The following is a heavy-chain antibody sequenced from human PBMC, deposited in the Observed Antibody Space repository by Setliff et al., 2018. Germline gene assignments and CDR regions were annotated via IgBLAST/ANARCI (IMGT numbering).Heavy chain of an antibody. CDR2: IWFDGGNE. CDR1: GFTFRNYG. CDR3: AKDQGTGYCSGGSCYLFEH. J-gene: IGHJ4*02. V-gene: IGHV3-33*03. D-gene: IGHD2-15*01. Sequence: GGSLRLSCAASGFTFRNYGMHWVRQAPGKGPEWVAVIWFDGGNEFYADSVRGRFTISRDNSKNMLYLQMDSLGVEDTAVYYCAKDQGTGYCSGGSCYLFEHWGQGVQVTVSS.